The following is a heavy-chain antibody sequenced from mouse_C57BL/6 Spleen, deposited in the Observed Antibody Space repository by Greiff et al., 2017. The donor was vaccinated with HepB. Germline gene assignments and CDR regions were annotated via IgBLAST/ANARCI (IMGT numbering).Heavy chain of an antibody. CDR3: ARWSYDYNYFDY. CDR2: IYPRSGNT. CDR1: GYTFTSYG. V-gene: IGHV1-81*01. D-gene: IGHD2-4*01. J-gene: IGHJ2*01. Sequence: QVQLQQSGAELARPGASVKLSCKASGYTFTSYGISWVKQRTGQGLEWIGEIYPRSGNTYYNEKFKGKATLTADKSSSTAYMELRSLTSEDSAVYFCARWSYDYNYFDYWGQGTTLTVSS.